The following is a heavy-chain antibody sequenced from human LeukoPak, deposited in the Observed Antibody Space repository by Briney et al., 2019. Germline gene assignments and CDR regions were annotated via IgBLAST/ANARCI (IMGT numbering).Heavy chain of an antibody. D-gene: IGHD6-25*01. CDR1: GGSISSYH. CDR2: IYYNGST. V-gene: IGHV4-59*01. J-gene: IGHJ6*03. Sequence: PSETLSLTCTVSGGSISSYHWIWIRQPPGKGLEWIGYIYYNGSTKYNPSLRSRLTISVDTSKNQFSLKLTSVTAADTALYYCATGGSSGDYFYYYMDVWGKGTTVTVSS. CDR3: ATGGSSGDYFYYYMDV.